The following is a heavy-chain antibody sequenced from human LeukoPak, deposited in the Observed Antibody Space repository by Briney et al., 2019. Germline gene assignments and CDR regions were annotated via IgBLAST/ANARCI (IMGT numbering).Heavy chain of an antibody. Sequence: GGSLRLSCAASGFTVSSNYMSWVRQAPGKGLEWVSVIYSGSGTYYADSVKGRFTISRDNSKNTVYLEMNSLRAEDTAVYYCAKDKVDCSGGSCYPNWFDPWGQGTLVTVSS. D-gene: IGHD2-15*01. J-gene: IGHJ5*02. CDR3: AKDKVDCSGGSCYPNWFDP. CDR1: GFTVSSNY. V-gene: IGHV3-66*01. CDR2: IYSGSGT.